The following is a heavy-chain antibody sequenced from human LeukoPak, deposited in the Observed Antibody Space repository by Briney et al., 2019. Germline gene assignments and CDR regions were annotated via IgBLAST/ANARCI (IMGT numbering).Heavy chain of an antibody. J-gene: IGHJ4*02. CDR3: ASLPQNY. V-gene: IGHV1-18*04. CDR2: ISAYNGNT. Sequence: ASVKVSCKASGYTFTGYYMHWVRQAPGQGLEWMGWISAYNGNTNYAQKLQGRVTMTTDTSTSTAYMELRSLRSDDTAVYYCASLPQNYWGQGTLVTVSS. CDR1: GYTFTGYY.